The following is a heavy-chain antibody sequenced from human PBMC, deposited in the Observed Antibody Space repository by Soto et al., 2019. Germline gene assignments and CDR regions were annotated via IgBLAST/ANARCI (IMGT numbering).Heavy chain of an antibody. CDR2: ISSSSSTI. V-gene: IGHV3-48*02. CDR1: GFTFSSYS. CDR3: ARELVDTALVTLYYYYGMDV. D-gene: IGHD5-18*01. Sequence: EVQLVESGGGLVQPGGSLRLSCAASGFTFSSYSMNWVRQAPGKGLEWVSYISSSSSTIYYADSVKGRFTIYRDNAKNSLYLQMNSLRDEDTAVYYCARELVDTALVTLYYYYGMDVWGQGTTVTVSS. J-gene: IGHJ6*02.